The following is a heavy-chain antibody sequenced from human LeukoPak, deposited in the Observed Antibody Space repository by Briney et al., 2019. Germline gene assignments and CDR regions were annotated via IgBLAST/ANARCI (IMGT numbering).Heavy chain of an antibody. CDR2: IYYSGST. D-gene: IGHD3-22*01. CDR1: AGSISSYY. CDR3: AREGYYYDSSGYYGFDP. J-gene: IGHJ5*02. Sequence: SETLSLTCTVSAGSISSYYWSWIRQPPGKGLEWIGYIYYSGSTNYNPSLKSRVTISVDTSKNQFSLKLSSVTAADTAVYYCAREGYYYDSSGYYGFDPWGQGTLVTVSS. V-gene: IGHV4-59*12.